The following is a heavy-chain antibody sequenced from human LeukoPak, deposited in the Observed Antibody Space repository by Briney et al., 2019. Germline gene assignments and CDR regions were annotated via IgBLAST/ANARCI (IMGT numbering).Heavy chain of an antibody. Sequence: ASVKVSCTVSGYTLTELSMHWVRQAPGKGLEWMGGFDPEDGETIYAQKFQGRVTMTEDTSTDTAYMELSSLRSEDTAVYYCATGYYYDSSGYYRPLAFDIWGQGTMVTVSS. D-gene: IGHD3-22*01. CDR3: ATGYYYDSSGYYRPLAFDI. CDR1: GYTLTELS. CDR2: FDPEDGET. J-gene: IGHJ3*02. V-gene: IGHV1-24*01.